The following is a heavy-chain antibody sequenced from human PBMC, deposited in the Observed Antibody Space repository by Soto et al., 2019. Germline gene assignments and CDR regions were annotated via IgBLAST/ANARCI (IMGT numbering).Heavy chain of an antibody. J-gene: IGHJ3*02. CDR2: ISYDGSNK. CDR3: AKDGGYTGAFDI. V-gene: IGHV3-30*18. D-gene: IGHD5-12*01. CDR1: GFTFSSYG. Sequence: GGSLRLSCAASGFTFSSYGMHWVRQAPGKGLEWVAVISYDGSNKYYADSVKGRFTISRDNSKNTLYLQMNSLRAEDTAVYYCAKDGGYTGAFDIWGQGTMVTVS.